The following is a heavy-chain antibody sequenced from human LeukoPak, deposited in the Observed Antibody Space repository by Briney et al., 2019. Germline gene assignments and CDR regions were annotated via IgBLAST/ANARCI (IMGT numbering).Heavy chain of an antibody. V-gene: IGHV3-74*01. Sequence: GGSLRLSCAASGFTFSTSWMHCVRQAPGKGLVSVSRINSDGTYTTYADSVKGRFTISRDNAKNTVYLQMRSLRGEDTAVYYCVREDSSGWSFDYWGEGTLVTVSS. CDR3: VREDSSGWSFDY. CDR1: GFTFSTSW. CDR2: INSDGTYT. J-gene: IGHJ4*02. D-gene: IGHD6-19*01.